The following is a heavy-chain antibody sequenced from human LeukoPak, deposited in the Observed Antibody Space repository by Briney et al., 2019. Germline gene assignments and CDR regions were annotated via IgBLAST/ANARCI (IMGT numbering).Heavy chain of an antibody. CDR3: ARDGGYCSSTSCYYMDV. V-gene: IGHV4-59*01. J-gene: IGHJ6*03. CDR1: GGSISSYY. D-gene: IGHD2-2*01. CDR2: IYYSGST. Sequence: SETLSLTCTVSGGSISSYYWSWIRQPPGKGLEWIEYIYYSGSTNYNPSLKSRVTRSVDTSKNQFSLKLSSVTAADTAVYYCARDGGYCSSTSCYYMDVWGKGTTVTVSS.